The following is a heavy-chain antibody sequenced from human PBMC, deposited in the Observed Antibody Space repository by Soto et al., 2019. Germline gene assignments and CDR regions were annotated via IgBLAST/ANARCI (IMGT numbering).Heavy chain of an antibody. CDR1: GGSISSGGYY. V-gene: IGHV4-31*03. D-gene: IGHD2-15*01. CDR3: ARDSRCSGGSCYHFDY. CDR2: IYYSGST. J-gene: IGHJ4*02. Sequence: PSETLSLTCTVSGGSISSGGYYWSWIRQHPGKGLEWIGYIYYSGSTYYNPSLKSRVTISVDTSKNQFSLKLSSVTAADTAVYYCARDSRCSGGSCYHFDYWGQGTLVTVSS.